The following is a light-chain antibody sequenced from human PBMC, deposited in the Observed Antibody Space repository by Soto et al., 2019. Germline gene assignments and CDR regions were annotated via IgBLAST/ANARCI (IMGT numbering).Light chain of an antibody. CDR3: QQYGSSGT. J-gene: IGKJ1*01. CDR2: GAS. Sequence: EVVLTQATSTLSQPPGEKAPLSCRASQSVSNNYLAWYQQKPGQAPRLLIYGASNRATGIPDRFSGSGSGTDFTLTISRLEPEDFAVYYCQQYGSSGTFGQGTKVDIK. CDR1: QSVSNNY. V-gene: IGKV3-20*01.